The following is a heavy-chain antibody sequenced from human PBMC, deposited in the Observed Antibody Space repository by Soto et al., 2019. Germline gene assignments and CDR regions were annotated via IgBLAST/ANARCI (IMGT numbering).Heavy chain of an antibody. D-gene: IGHD3-10*01. CDR1: GFTFSNAW. CDR2: IKSKTDGGTT. CDR3: TTDLGVLLWFGELSGSDAFDI. J-gene: IGHJ3*02. Sequence: GGSLRLSCAASGFTFSNAWMSWVRQAPGKGLEWVGRIKSKTDGGTTDYAAPVKGRFTISRDDSKNTLYLQMNSLKTEDTAVYYCTTDLGVLLWFGELSGSDAFDIWGQGTMVTVSS. V-gene: IGHV3-15*01.